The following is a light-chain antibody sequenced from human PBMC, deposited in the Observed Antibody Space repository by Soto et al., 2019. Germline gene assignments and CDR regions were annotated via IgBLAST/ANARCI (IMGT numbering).Light chain of an antibody. CDR1: QCVSSSY. V-gene: IGKV3-20*01. CDR2: GAS. Sequence: EIVLTQSPGTLSLSPGERATLSCRASQCVSSSYLAWYQQKPGQAPRLLIYGASSRATGIPDRFSGSGSGTDFTLTISRLEPEDFAVYYCQQYGSSLYTFGQGTTLEIK. J-gene: IGKJ2*01. CDR3: QQYGSSLYT.